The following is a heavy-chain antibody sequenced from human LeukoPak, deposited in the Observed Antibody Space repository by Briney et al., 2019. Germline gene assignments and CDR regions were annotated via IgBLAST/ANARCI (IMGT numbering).Heavy chain of an antibody. CDR1: GGSISSGGYY. J-gene: IGHJ3*02. V-gene: IGHV4-31*03. CDR3: ARDPYYGSGSYPKKDAFDI. D-gene: IGHD3-10*01. Sequence: SQTLSLTCTVSGGSISSGGYYWSWIRQHPGKGLERIGYIYYSGSTYYNPSLKSRVTISVDTSKNQFSLKLSSVTAADTAVYYCARDPYYGSGSYPKKDAFDIWGQGTMVTVSS. CDR2: IYYSGST.